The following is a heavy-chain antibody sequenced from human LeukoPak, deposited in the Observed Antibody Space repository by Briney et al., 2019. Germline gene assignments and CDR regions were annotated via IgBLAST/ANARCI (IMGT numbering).Heavy chain of an antibody. CDR2: INCNGST. CDR1: GGSISTYY. Sequence: SETLSLTCTVSGGSISTYYWSWIRQPPGKGLEWIGYINCNGSTNSNPSLKSRVTISVDTSKNQFSLHLSSVTAADTAVYYCARQARYCGGGTFSDSWGQGTLVTVCS. V-gene: IGHV4-59*08. CDR3: ARQARYCGGGTFSDS. D-gene: IGHD2-15*01. J-gene: IGHJ4*02.